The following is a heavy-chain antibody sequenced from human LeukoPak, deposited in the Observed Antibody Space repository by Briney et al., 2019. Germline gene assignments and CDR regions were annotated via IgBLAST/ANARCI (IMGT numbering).Heavy chain of an antibody. CDR3: ARDHYYFDY. J-gene: IGHJ4*02. CDR2: ISAYNGNT. Sequence: GASVKVSCKASGYTFTTYYMHWVRQAPGQGLEWMGWISAYNGNTNYAQKLQGRVTMTTDTSTSTAYMELRSLRSDDTAVYYCARDHYYFDYWGQGTLVTVSS. V-gene: IGHV1-18*04. CDR1: GYTFTTYY.